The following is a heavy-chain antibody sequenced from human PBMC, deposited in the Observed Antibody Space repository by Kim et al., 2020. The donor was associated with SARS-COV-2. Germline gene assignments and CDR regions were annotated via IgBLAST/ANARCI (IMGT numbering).Heavy chain of an antibody. Sequence: GGSLRLSCAASGFTFSSYGMHWVRQAPGKGLEWVAVISYDGSNKYYADSVKGRFTISRDNSKNTLYLQMNSLRAEDTAVYYCAKDGAYYDILTGYFSHSRSNYYYGMDVWGQGTTVTVSS. V-gene: IGHV3-30*18. CDR3: AKDGAYYDILTGYFSHSRSNYYYGMDV. D-gene: IGHD3-9*01. CDR1: GFTFSSYG. CDR2: ISYDGSNK. J-gene: IGHJ6*02.